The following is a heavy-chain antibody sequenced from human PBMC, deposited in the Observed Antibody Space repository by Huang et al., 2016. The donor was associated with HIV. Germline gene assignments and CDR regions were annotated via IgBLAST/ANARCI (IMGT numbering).Heavy chain of an antibody. V-gene: IGHV3-30*18. D-gene: IGHD2-15*01. CDR3: AKESRWFSDFDQ. CDR1: GFIFSNFG. CDR2: ISYDGRSD. J-gene: IGHJ5*02. Sequence: QVQLVESGGGVVQPGTSLRLSCAASGFIFSNFGMHWVRQDPGKGRGWVAVISYDGRSDRYSDSVKGRFTISRDNDKNTLSLEMNRLRHDDTAVYYCAKESRWFSDFDQWGQGTLVTVSS.